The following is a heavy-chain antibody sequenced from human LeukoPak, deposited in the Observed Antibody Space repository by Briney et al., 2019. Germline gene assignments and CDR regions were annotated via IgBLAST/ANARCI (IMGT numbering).Heavy chain of an antibody. J-gene: IGHJ4*02. Sequence: PGGSLRLSCAASGFTFSDYGIHWVRQAPGQGLEWVALIWYDGSKKYYADSVKGRFTISRDNTKNTLYLQLNSLRAEDTAVYYCARAHSSSSTFDLWGQGTLVTVSS. CDR3: ARAHSSSSTFDL. V-gene: IGHV3-33*01. CDR2: IWYDGSKK. D-gene: IGHD6-6*01. CDR1: GFTFSDYG.